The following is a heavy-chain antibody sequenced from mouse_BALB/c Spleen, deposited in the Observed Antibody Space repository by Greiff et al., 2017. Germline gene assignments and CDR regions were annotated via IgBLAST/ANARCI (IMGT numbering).Heavy chain of an antibody. CDR1: GYTFTSYW. J-gene: IGHJ3*01. CDR3: ARGMITTGGFAY. D-gene: IGHD2-4*01. V-gene: IGHV1S81*02. CDR2: INPSNGRT. Sequence: QAQLQQPGAELVKPGASVKLSCKASGYTFTSYWMHWVKQRPGQGLEWIGEINPSNGRTNYNEKFKSKATLTVDKSSSTAYMQLSSLTSEDSAVYYCARGMITTGGFAYWGQGTLVTVSA.